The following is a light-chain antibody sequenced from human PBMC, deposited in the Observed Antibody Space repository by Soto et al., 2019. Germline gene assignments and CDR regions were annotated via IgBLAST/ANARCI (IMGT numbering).Light chain of an antibody. CDR1: QSISSW. CDR3: QQSYSTPRGT. CDR2: KAS. J-gene: IGKJ1*01. Sequence: DIQMTQSPSTLSASVGDRVTITCRASQSISSWLAWYQQKPGKAPKLLIYKASSLESGVPSRFSGSGSGTEFTLTISSLQPDDFATYYCQQSYSTPRGTFGQGTKVEIK. V-gene: IGKV1-5*03.